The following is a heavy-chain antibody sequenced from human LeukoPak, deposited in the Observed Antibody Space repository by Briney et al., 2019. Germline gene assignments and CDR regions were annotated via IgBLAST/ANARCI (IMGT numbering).Heavy chain of an antibody. Sequence: ASVKVSCKASGYTFTSYSLNWVRQAPGQGLEWMGTINPSGGTTNYAQKFQGRVTITTDESTSTAYMELSSLRSEDTAVYYCARDWISRRGIAAAGRGNWFDPWGQGTLVTVSS. CDR1: GYTFTSYS. CDR3: ARDWISRRGIAAAGRGNWFDP. CDR2: INPSGGTT. V-gene: IGHV1-46*01. D-gene: IGHD6-13*01. J-gene: IGHJ5*02.